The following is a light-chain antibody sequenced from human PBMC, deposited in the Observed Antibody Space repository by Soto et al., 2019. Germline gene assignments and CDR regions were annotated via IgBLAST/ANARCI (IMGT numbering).Light chain of an antibody. J-gene: IGKJ3*01. CDR2: DAS. Sequence: DIQMTQSPSSLSASVRDRVTITCQASQVISNYLNWYQQKPGKAPKLLIYDASNLETGVPSRFSGSGSGTDFTFTISSLQPEDIATYYCQQYDNLPFTFGPGTKVDIK. CDR3: QQYDNLPFT. CDR1: QVISNY. V-gene: IGKV1-33*01.